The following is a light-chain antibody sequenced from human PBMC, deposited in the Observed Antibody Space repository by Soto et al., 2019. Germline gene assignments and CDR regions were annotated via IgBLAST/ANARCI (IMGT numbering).Light chain of an antibody. Sequence: DIEMTQSPSSLSASVGDRVTITCRASQGISNYLAWYQQRPGKVPKLLIYATITLQSGVPSRFSGSGSGTDFTLTISSLQPEDVATYYCQKYGSAPWTFGQGTEVEIK. V-gene: IGKV1-27*01. CDR1: QGISNY. CDR3: QKYGSAPWT. CDR2: ATI. J-gene: IGKJ1*01.